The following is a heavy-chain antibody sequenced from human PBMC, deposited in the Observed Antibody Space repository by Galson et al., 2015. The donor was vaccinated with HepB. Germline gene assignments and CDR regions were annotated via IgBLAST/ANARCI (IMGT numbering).Heavy chain of an antibody. V-gene: IGHV1-46*01. CDR1: GYKFTSYY. CDR2: INPSGGST. Sequence: SVKVSCKASGYKFTSYYMHWVRQAPGRGLEWMGIINPSGGSTDYAQKFRGRLTMTRDTSTSTVFMELSSLRSDDTAVYYCLRDPVGHYYGSDYWGQGTLVTVSS. D-gene: IGHD3-10*01. J-gene: IGHJ4*02. CDR3: LRDPVGHYYGSDY.